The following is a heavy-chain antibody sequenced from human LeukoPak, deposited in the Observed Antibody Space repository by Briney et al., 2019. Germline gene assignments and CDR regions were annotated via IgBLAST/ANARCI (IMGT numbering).Heavy chain of an antibody. D-gene: IGHD3-9*01. J-gene: IGHJ6*02. CDR3: ARSIGLTGGGVDV. CDR1: GFTFSNYD. Sequence: GGSLRLSFSASGFTFSNYDMQWVRQAPGKWLELVSYISDSGTTIHYPDSVNGRFTISRENAKNSWYLQMYRLRAQDCAADYCARSIGLTGGGVDVWGRGTTVTVSS. V-gene: IGHV3-11*01. CDR2: ISDSGTTI.